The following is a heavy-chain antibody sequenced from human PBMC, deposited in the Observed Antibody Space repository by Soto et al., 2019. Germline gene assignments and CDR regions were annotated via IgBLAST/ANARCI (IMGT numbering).Heavy chain of an antibody. J-gene: IGHJ4*02. Sequence: PGGSLRLSCAASGFTFSSYAMHWVRQAPGKGLEWVAVISYDGSNKYYADSVKGRFTISRDNSKNTLYLQMNSLRAEDTAVYYCAREAGVDTAMAADYWGQGTLVTVSS. V-gene: IGHV3-30-3*01. CDR1: GFTFSSYA. CDR3: AREAGVDTAMAADY. D-gene: IGHD5-18*01. CDR2: ISYDGSNK.